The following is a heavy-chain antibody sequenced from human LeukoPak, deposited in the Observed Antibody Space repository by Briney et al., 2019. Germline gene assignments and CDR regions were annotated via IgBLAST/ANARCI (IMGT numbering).Heavy chain of an antibody. D-gene: IGHD3-22*01. J-gene: IGHJ4*02. Sequence: SETLSLTCTVSGGSISSSSYYWGWIRQPPGKGLEWIGSIYYSGSTYYNPSLKSRVTISVDTSKNQFSLKLSSVTAADTAVYYCARDLIAAGYYDSSGPNFDYWGQGTLVTVSS. CDR3: ARDLIAAGYYDSSGPNFDY. CDR2: IYYSGST. CDR1: GGSISSSSYY. V-gene: IGHV4-39*07.